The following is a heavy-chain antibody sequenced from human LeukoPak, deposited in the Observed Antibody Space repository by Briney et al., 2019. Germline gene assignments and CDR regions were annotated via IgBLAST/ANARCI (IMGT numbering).Heavy chain of an antibody. CDR3: ARDSYYYDSSGYSAFDI. CDR1: GGSISSYY. D-gene: IGHD3-22*01. CDR2: IYYSGST. J-gene: IGHJ3*02. Sequence: SQTLSLTCTVSGGSISSYYWSWIRQPPGKGLEWIGYIYYSGSTNYNPSLKSRVTISVDTSKNQFSLKLSSVTAADTAVYYCARDSYYYDSSGYSAFDIWGQGTMVTVSS. V-gene: IGHV4-59*01.